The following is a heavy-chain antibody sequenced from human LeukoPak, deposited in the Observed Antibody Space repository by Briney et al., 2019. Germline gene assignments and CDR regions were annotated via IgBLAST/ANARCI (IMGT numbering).Heavy chain of an antibody. CDR3: AKAASSLEYYFDY. Sequence: GGSLRLSCAASGFTFSSYAMHWVRQAPGKGLEWVAVISYDGSNKYYADSVKGRFTISRDNSKNTLYLQMNSLRAEDTAVYYCAKAASSLEYYFDYWGQGTLVTVSS. CDR2: ISYDGSNK. CDR1: GFTFSSYA. V-gene: IGHV3-30-3*01. D-gene: IGHD2-2*01. J-gene: IGHJ4*02.